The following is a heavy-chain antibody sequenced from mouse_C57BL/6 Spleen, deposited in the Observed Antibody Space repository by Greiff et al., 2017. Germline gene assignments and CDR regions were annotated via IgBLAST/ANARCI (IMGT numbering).Heavy chain of an antibody. CDR3: ARELITTVVATGYFDV. Sequence: QVQLQQPGAELVRPGSSVKLSCKASGYTFTSYWMDWVKQRPGQGLEWIGNIYPSDSETHYNQKFKDKATLTVDKSSSTAYMQLSSLTSEDSAVYYCARELITTVVATGYFDVWGTGTTVTVSS. CDR1: GYTFTSYW. CDR2: IYPSDSET. V-gene: IGHV1-61*01. J-gene: IGHJ1*03. D-gene: IGHD1-1*01.